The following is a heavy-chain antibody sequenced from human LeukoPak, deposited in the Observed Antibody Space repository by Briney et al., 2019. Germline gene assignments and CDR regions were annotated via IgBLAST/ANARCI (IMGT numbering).Heavy chain of an antibody. V-gene: IGHV4-39*01. D-gene: IGHD3-9*01. Sequence: SETLSLTCAVYGGSFSGYYWGWIRQPPGKGLEWIGSIYFSGSTYYNPSLKSRVTISVDTSKNQFSLKLSSVTAADTAVYYCARLPYDILTGYYTYYFDYWGQGTLVTVSS. CDR1: GGSFSGYY. CDR3: ARLPYDILTGYYTYYFDY. J-gene: IGHJ4*02. CDR2: IYFSGST.